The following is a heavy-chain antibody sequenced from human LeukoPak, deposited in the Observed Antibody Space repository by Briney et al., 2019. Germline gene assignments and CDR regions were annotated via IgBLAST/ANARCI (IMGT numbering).Heavy chain of an antibody. CDR2: IYYSDST. Sequence: PSETLSLTCTVSGGSISSNTYYWGWIRQAPGKGLEWIGTIYYSDSTNYNPSLKSRVTISVDMSKNQLSLNLNSVTAADTAVYYCARQTNRGAGNFDSWGQGTLVTVSS. V-gene: IGHV4-39*01. CDR1: GGSISSNTYY. D-gene: IGHD1-1*01. J-gene: IGHJ4*02. CDR3: ARQTNRGAGNFDS.